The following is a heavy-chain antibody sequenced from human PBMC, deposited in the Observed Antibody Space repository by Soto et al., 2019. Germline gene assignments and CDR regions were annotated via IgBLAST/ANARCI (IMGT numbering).Heavy chain of an antibody. CDR1: GYSFSHFW. CDR2: IYPDDSDT. D-gene: IGHD2-8*02. V-gene: IGHV5-51*01. CDR3: ASSVLVTSTMNYFDL. J-gene: IGHJ4*02. Sequence: ESLKISCQASGYSFSHFWNSVVRQMPGEGLEWLGIIYPDDSDTRYSPSFLGQVTIPADKSIKTTYLQWSSLKASDTAIYFCASSVLVTSTMNYFDLWGQGTLVTVSS.